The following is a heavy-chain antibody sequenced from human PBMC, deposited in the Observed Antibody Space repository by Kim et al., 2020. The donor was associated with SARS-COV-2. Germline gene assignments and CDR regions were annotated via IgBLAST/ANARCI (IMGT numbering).Heavy chain of an antibody. D-gene: IGHD3-22*01. CDR2: IDSDGTIT. J-gene: IGHJ1*01. Sequence: GGSLRLSCAASGFTFSNYWLHWVHQTPGKGPVWVSRIDSDGTITAYADSVKGRFSISRDNAKNTLYLQMNSLRAEDTAVYYCARGPKYDSRGTFQHWGQGTLITVSS. CDR1: GFTFSNYW. V-gene: IGHV3-74*01. CDR3: ARGPKYDSRGTFQH.